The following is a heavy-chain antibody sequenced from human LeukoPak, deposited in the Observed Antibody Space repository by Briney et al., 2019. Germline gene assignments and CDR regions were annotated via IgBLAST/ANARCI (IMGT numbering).Heavy chain of an antibody. CDR2: ISGSGGGT. CDR3: AKEAPHTAVLIALPEWNYIDS. V-gene: IGHV3-23*01. Sequence: GGSLRLSCAASGFIFDDYGMSWVRQAPGKGLEWVANISGSGGGTYYADSVKGRFTVSRDFFTSTLDLQMTSLRAEDTAVYYCAKEAPHTAVLIALPEWNYIDSWGRGILVSVSS. J-gene: IGHJ4*02. CDR1: GFIFDDYG. D-gene: IGHD2-21*01.